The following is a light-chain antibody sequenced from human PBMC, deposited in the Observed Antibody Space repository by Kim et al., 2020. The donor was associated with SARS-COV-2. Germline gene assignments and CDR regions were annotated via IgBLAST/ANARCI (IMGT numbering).Light chain of an antibody. Sequence: STGARATLSCRASQGVTSGFLAWYQHKPGQAPRLLIYGTSNRATGTPDRFSGSGSETDFTLTISRLEPEDYAVYYCQQYGSSPQTFGQGTKVDIK. V-gene: IGKV3-20*01. CDR3: QQYGSSPQT. CDR2: GTS. CDR1: QGVTSGF. J-gene: IGKJ1*01.